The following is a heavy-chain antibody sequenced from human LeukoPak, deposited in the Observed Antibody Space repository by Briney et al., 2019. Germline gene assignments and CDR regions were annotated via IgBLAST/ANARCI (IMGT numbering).Heavy chain of an antibody. V-gene: IGHV3-7*01. D-gene: IGHD1-7*01. Sequence: GGSLRLSCAASGFTFTTYWMSWVRQAPGKGLEWVANINQDGSEKYYVDSVKGRFTISRDNAKNSLYLQLNSLRADDTAVYFCARAPDAGTTDYWGQGTLVTVSS. CDR2: INQDGSEK. CDR1: GFTFTTYW. CDR3: ARAPDAGTTDY. J-gene: IGHJ4*02.